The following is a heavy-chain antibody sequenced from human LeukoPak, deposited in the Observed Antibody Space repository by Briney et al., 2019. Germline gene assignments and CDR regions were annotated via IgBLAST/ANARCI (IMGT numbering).Heavy chain of an antibody. J-gene: IGHJ4*02. CDR2: INSDGSST. Sequence: GGSLNLSCAASGFTFSSYWMHWFGQAPGKGLVWVSRINSDGSSTSYADSVKGRFTISRDNAKNTLYLQMNSLRAEDTAVYYCARAPEWEPPLDYWGQGTLVTVSS. D-gene: IGHD1-26*01. CDR1: GFTFSSYW. CDR3: ARAPEWEPPLDY. V-gene: IGHV3-74*01.